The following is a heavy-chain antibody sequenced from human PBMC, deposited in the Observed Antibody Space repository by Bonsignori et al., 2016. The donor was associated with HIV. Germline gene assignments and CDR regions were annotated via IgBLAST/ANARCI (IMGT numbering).Heavy chain of an antibody. CDR1: GGSISSGSYY. D-gene: IGHD3-10*01. V-gene: IGHV4-61*02. CDR3: ARDHTFYYGSGSYYI. Sequence: SETLSLTCTVSGGSISSGSYYWSWIRQPAGKGLEWIGRIYTSGSTNYNPSLKSRVTISVDTSKNQFSLKLSSVTAADTAVYYCARDHTFYYGSGSYYIWGQGTMVTVSS. CDR2: IYTSGST. J-gene: IGHJ3*02.